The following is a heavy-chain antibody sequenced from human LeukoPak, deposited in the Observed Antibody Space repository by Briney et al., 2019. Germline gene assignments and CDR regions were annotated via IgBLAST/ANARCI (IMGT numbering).Heavy chain of an antibody. Sequence: PSETLSLTCTVSGGSISSYYWSWIRQPAGKGLEWIGRTYTSGSTNYNPPLKSRVTMSVDTSKNQFSLKLSSVTAADTAVYYCARGEGSGSYYSYFDYWGQGTLVTVSS. D-gene: IGHD3-10*01. CDR3: ARGEGSGSYYSYFDY. CDR2: TYTSGST. CDR1: GGSISSYY. J-gene: IGHJ4*02. V-gene: IGHV4-4*07.